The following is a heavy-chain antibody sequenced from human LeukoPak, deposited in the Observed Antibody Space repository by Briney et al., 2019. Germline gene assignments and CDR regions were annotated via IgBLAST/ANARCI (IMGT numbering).Heavy chain of an antibody. Sequence: PGGSLRLSCAASGFTFSSYAMSWVRQAPGKGLEWVSAISGSGGSTYYADSVKGRFTISRDNSKNTPYLQMNSLRAEDTAVYYCAKDGRYCSGGSPCWVYYYGMDVWGQGTTVTVSS. CDR2: ISGSGGST. CDR3: AKDGRYCSGGSPCWVYYYGMDV. CDR1: GFTFSSYA. D-gene: IGHD2-15*01. J-gene: IGHJ6*02. V-gene: IGHV3-23*01.